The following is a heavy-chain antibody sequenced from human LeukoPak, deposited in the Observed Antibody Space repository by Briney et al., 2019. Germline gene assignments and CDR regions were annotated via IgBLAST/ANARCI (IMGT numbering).Heavy chain of an antibody. J-gene: IGHJ4*02. D-gene: IGHD3-10*01. Sequence: PSETLSLTCTVSGGSISSYYWSWIRQPAGKGLEWIGRIYTSGSTNYNPSLKGRVTMSVDTSKNQFSLKLSSVTAADAAVYYCARDASYYYGSGSPRHFDYWGQGTLVTVSS. CDR3: ARDASYYYGSGSPRHFDY. V-gene: IGHV4-4*07. CDR1: GGSISSYY. CDR2: IYTSGST.